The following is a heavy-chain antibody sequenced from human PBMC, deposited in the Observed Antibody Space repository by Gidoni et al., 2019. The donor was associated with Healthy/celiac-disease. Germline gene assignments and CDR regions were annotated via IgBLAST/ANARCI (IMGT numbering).Heavy chain of an antibody. CDR2: IYYSGST. CDR3: ALGATTGDAFDI. J-gene: IGHJ3*02. Sequence: QVHLQASGPGLVKPSATLSLTCTVSGGSISSYYWSWIRQPPGKGLEWIGYIYYSGSTNYNPSLKSRVTISVDTSKSQFSLKLSSVTAADTAVYYCALGATTGDAFDIWGQGTMVTVSS. D-gene: IGHD1-26*01. CDR1: GGSISSYY. V-gene: IGHV4-59*01.